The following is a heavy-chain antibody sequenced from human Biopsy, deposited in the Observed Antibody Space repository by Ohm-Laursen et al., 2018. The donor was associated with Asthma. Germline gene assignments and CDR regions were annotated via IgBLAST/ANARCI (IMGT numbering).Heavy chain of an antibody. CDR1: GFTFSIYD. D-gene: IGHD1-26*01. Sequence: RLSCAASGFTFSIYDIHWVRQAPGKGLEWVAVISFDGSNEDYAGSVKGRFTISRDNSKNTLFLEMNSLRPEDTAVYYCAKELFPGWELRRGPDSWGQGTLVTVSS. V-gene: IGHV3-30*18. CDR2: ISFDGSNE. CDR3: AKELFPGWELRRGPDS. J-gene: IGHJ4*02.